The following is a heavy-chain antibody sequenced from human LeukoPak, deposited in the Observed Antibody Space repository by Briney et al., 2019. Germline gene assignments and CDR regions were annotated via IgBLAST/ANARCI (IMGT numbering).Heavy chain of an antibody. CDR3: AREGGSSGWSHFDY. J-gene: IGHJ4*02. CDR2: IYHSGST. V-gene: IGHV4-38-2*02. D-gene: IGHD6-19*01. CDR1: GYSISSGYH. Sequence: SETLSLTCTVSGYSISSGYHWGWIRQPPGKGLEWIGSIYHSGSTYYNPSLKSRVTISVDTSKNQFSLKLRSVTAADTAVYYCAREGGSSGWSHFDYWGQGILITVSS.